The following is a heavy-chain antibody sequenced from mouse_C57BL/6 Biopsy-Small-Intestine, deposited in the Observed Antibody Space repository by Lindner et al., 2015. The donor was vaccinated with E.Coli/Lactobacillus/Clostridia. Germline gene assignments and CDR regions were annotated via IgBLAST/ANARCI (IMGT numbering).Heavy chain of an antibody. D-gene: IGHD2-1*01. J-gene: IGHJ3*01. CDR3: ARSLLQEFAY. V-gene: IGHV1-39*01. CDR2: INPYYAST. CDR1: FTHSLGYN. Sequence: VQLQESGAELVKPGASSEDILQGFWFTHSLGYNMNWVKQSHGKSLEWIGNINPYYASTSYNQKFKGKATLTVDKSSSTAYMQLNSLTSEDSAVYYCARSLLQEFAYWGQGTLVTVSA.